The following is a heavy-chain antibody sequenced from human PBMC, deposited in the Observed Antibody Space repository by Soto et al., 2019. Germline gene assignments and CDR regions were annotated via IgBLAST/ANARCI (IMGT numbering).Heavy chain of an antibody. D-gene: IGHD3-22*01. CDR1: GYSFTSYW. V-gene: IGHV5-10-1*01. J-gene: IGHJ4*02. CDR3: ARVPIVRVTMTYNDY. CDR2: IDPSDSYT. Sequence: PGESLKISRKGSGYSFTSYWISWVRQMPGKGLEWMGRIDPSDSYTNYSPSFQGHVTISADKSISTAYLQWSSPKASDTAMYYCARVPIVRVTMTYNDYWGQGTLVTVSS.